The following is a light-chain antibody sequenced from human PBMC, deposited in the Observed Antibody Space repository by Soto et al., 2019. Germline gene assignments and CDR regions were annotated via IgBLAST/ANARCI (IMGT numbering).Light chain of an antibody. J-gene: IGKJ1*01. CDR3: QQCGSSPT. V-gene: IGKV3-20*01. CDR1: QSISSNN. CDR2: GAF. Sequence: EIVLTQSPGTLSLSPGERATLSCRTSQSISSNNLAWYQQKPGQAPRLLIYGAFNRATGIPDRFSGSGSGTDFTLTINRLEPEDFALYYCQQCGSSPTFGQGTKVDIK.